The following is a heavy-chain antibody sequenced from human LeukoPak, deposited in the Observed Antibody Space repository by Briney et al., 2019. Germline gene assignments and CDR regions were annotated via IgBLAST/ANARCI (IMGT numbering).Heavy chain of an antibody. J-gene: IGHJ3*02. CDR2: IYYSGST. CDR3: ARVVTIPGVGAFDI. CDR1: GGSISSYY. Sequence: SETLSLTCTVSGGSISSYYWSWIRQPPGKGLEWIGYIYYSGSTNYNPSLKCRVTISVDTSKNQFSLKLSSVTAADTAVYYCARVVTIPGVGAFDIWGQGTMVTVSS. V-gene: IGHV4-59*01. D-gene: IGHD3-9*01.